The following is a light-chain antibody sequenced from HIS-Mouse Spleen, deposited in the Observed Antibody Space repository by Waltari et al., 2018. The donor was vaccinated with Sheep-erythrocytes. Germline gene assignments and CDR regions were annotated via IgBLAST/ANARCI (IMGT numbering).Light chain of an antibody. CDR3: AAWDDSLNGVV. J-gene: IGLJ2*01. CDR2: YDD. Sequence: QSVLTQPPSVSEAPRQRVTISCSGSSSNIGNNAVNWYQQLPGKAPKLLIYYDDLLPPGVSYRFSGSKSGTSSSLGISGLQFGDEADYYCAAWDDSLNGVVFGGGTKLTVL. V-gene: IGLV1-36*01. CDR1: SSNIGNNA.